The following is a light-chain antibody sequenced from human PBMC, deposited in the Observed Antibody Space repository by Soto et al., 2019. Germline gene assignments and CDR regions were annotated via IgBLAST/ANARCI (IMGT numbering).Light chain of an antibody. CDR1: SSDVGGFDH. Sequence: QSALTQPASVSGSPGQSITIPCTGASSDVGGFDHVSWYQQHPGKVPRLLIYDVSSRPSGVSDRFSGSKSGNTASLTISGLQAEDEADYYCNSFTTTNPYVFGTGTKVTVL. CDR2: DVS. V-gene: IGLV2-14*03. CDR3: NSFTTTNPYV. J-gene: IGLJ1*01.